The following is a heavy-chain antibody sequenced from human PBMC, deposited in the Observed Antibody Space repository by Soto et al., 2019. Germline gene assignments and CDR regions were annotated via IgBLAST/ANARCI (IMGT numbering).Heavy chain of an antibody. CDR3: ARGRGEFDA. V-gene: IGHV4-4*02. Sequence: PSETLSLTCFVSGDSINNTYWWSWVRQAPEKGLEWIGEIYHTGGRSYMPSLRGRITLSVDTSKNQLSLNLRSVSAADTAVYYCARGRGEFDAWGQGTPVTVS. D-gene: IGHD2-21*01. J-gene: IGHJ5*02. CDR1: GDSINNTYW. CDR2: IYHTGGR.